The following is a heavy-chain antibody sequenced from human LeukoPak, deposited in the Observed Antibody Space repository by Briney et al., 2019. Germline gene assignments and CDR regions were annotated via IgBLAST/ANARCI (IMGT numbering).Heavy chain of an antibody. D-gene: IGHD1-14*01. V-gene: IGHV3-7*01. CDR3: TRDRSRAEDD. CDR1: GFPFSGLW. Sequence: SGGPLRLSCQPRGFPFSGLWMSGVRQAPGRGLGWVANINQGGSDKYYVDSVKGRFTISRDNANNLLYPQMNSLRGEDTAVYYCTRDRSRAEDDWGQGTLVTVSS. J-gene: IGHJ4*02. CDR2: INQGGSDK.